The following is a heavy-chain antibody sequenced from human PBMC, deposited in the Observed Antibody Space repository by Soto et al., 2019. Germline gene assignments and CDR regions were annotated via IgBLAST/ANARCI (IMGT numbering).Heavy chain of an antibody. CDR3: AKDRHDYSNYFDH. CDR1: GFTFSSYG. D-gene: IGHD4-4*01. V-gene: IGHV3-30*18. J-gene: IGHJ4*02. CDR2: ISYDGSNK. Sequence: QVQLVESGGGVVQPGRSLRLSCAASGFTFSSYGMHWVRQAPGKGLEWVTVISYDGSNKYYVDSVKGRVTISRDNSKNTLYLQMNSLRAEDTAVYYCAKDRHDYSNYFDHWGQGTLVTVSS.